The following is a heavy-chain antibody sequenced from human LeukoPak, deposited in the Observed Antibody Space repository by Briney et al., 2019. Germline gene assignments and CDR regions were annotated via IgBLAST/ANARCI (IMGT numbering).Heavy chain of an antibody. D-gene: IGHD3-22*01. J-gene: IGHJ4*02. V-gene: IGHV4-31*03. CDR3: ARLPNYDSSGYLDY. Sequence: SETLSLTCTVSGGSISSGGYYWSWIRQHPGKGLEWIGYIYYSGSTYYNPSLKSRVTISVDTSKNQFSLKLSSVTAADTAVYYCARLPNYDSSGYLDYWGQGTLVTVSS. CDR1: GGSISSGGYY. CDR2: IYYSGST.